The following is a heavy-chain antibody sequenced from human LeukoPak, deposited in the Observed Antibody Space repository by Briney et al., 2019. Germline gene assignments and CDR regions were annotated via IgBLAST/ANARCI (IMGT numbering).Heavy chain of an antibody. Sequence: SETLSLTCAVSGYSISSGYYWGWIRQPPGKGLEWIGSIYHSGSSYYNPSLKSRVTISADTSKNQFSLKLRYVTAADTAVYYCARRLDSWSFDYWGQGTLVAVSS. CDR3: ARRLDSWSFDY. J-gene: IGHJ4*02. D-gene: IGHD3-9*01. V-gene: IGHV4-38-2*01. CDR2: IYHSGSS. CDR1: GYSISSGYY.